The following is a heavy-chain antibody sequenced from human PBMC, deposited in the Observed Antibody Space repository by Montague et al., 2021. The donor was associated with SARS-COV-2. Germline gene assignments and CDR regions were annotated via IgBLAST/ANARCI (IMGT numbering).Heavy chain of an antibody. CDR2: IYYSGST. J-gene: IGHJ3*02. Sequence: SETLSLTCTVSGGSISSYYWSWIRQPPGKGLEWIGYIYYSGSTNYNPSLKSRVTISVDTSKNQFSLKLSSVTAADTAVYYCARRGLGYCSGGSCPNAFDIWGQGTMVT. V-gene: IGHV4-59*01. CDR3: ARRGLGYCSGGSCPNAFDI. D-gene: IGHD2-15*01. CDR1: GGSISSYY.